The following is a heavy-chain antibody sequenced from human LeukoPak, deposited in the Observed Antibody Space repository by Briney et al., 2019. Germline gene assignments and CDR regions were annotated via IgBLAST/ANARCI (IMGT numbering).Heavy chain of an antibody. J-gene: IGHJ4*02. Sequence: GALRLSCAASGFTFSSYWMHWVRQAPGKGLVWVSRINSDGSSTSYADSVKGRFTISRDNAKNTLYLQMNSLRAADTAVYYCARVGVGALYYFDYWGQGTLVTVSS. CDR2: INSDGSST. CDR3: ARVGVGALYYFDY. V-gene: IGHV3-74*01. D-gene: IGHD1-26*01. CDR1: GFTFSSYW.